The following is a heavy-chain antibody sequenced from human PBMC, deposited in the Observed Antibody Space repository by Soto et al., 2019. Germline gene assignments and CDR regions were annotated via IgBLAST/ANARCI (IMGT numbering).Heavy chain of an antibody. CDR2: IIYGGSI. Sequence: QMQLQESGPGLVKPSETLSLTCSVSGASISSYYYTWIRQTPGKGLEWIGYIIYGGSINYNPSSKSRVIISVDTSKNHFPVRLSSVTAADTAVYYCAGAYYDTKGYSLDPWGQGTLVTVSS. V-gene: IGHV4-59*01. CDR3: AGAYYDTKGYSLDP. D-gene: IGHD3-16*01. J-gene: IGHJ5*02. CDR1: GASISSYY.